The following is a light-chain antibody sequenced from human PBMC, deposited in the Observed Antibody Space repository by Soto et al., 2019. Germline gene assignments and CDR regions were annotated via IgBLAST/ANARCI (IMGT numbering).Light chain of an antibody. CDR1: SRHSDYA. V-gene: IGLV4-69*01. CDR3: QAWDTGIGVV. J-gene: IGLJ2*01. Sequence: QSVLTQSPSASASLGASVKHTCTLSSRHSDYAIVWHQQQPEKGPRYLMKVNSDGSHNKGDGIPHRFSGSSSGAERYLTISSLQSEDEADYFCQAWDTGIGVVFGGGTKLTVL. CDR2: VNSDGSH.